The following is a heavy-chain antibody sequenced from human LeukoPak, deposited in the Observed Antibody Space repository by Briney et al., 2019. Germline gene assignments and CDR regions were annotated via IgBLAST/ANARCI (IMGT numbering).Heavy chain of an antibody. CDR2: INSDGSST. V-gene: IGHV3-74*01. CDR1: GFTFSSYW. Sequence: PGWSLRLSCAASGFTFSSYWMHSVRQAPGKGMVCVSRINSDGSSTSYADSVKGRFTISRNNAKSTLYLQMNSLRAEDAAVYYCARDTYWGQGTLVNVSS. CDR3: ARDTY. J-gene: IGHJ4*02.